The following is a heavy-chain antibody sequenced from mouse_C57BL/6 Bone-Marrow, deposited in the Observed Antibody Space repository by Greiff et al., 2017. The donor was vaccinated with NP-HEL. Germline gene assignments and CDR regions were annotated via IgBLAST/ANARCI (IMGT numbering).Heavy chain of an antibody. J-gene: IGHJ2*01. D-gene: IGHD1-1*01. CDR1: GYTFTSYG. Sequence: QVQLKQSGAELARPGASVKLSCKASGYTFTSYGISWVKQRTGQGLEWIGEIYPRSGNTYYNEKFKGKATLTADKSSSTAYMELRSLTSEDSAVYFCARSPFYYYGSSPDYWGQGTTLTVSS. CDR2: IYPRSGNT. CDR3: ARSPFYYYGSSPDY. V-gene: IGHV1-81*01.